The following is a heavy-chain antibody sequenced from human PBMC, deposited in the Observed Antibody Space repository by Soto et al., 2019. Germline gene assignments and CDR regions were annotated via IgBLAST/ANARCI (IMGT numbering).Heavy chain of an antibody. D-gene: IGHD3-3*01. CDR2: INAGNGNT. CDR1: GYTFTSYA. Sequence: QVQLVQSGAEVKKPGASVKVSCKASGYTFTSYAMHWVRQAPGQRLEWMGWINAGNGNTKYSQKFQGRVTITRDTSASTDYMELSSLRSEDTAVYYCARDFAIFGVVTIRHYYYYMDVWGKGTTVTVSS. J-gene: IGHJ6*03. V-gene: IGHV1-3*01. CDR3: ARDFAIFGVVTIRHYYYYMDV.